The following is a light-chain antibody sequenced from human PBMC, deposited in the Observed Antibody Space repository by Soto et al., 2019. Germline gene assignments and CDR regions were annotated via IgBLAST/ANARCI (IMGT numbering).Light chain of an antibody. CDR2: TAS. V-gene: IGKV1-12*01. Sequence: DILMTQSPSSVSASLGERVTLTCRASQGISSLLAWYQQKPGKAPNLLIHTASTLPSGVPARFSGSGSGTDSTLTISLLPPDFFANYCWQHANWFPCTFGGGTKVEIK. CDR1: QGISSL. J-gene: IGKJ4*01. CDR3: QHANWFPCT.